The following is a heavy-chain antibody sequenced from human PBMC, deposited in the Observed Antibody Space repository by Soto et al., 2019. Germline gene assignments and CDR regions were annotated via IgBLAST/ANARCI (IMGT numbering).Heavy chain of an antibody. CDR3: ARDLVTMVRGVIITPIGFDY. D-gene: IGHD3-10*01. CDR2: ISYDGSNK. J-gene: IGHJ4*02. Sequence: GGSLRLSCAASGFTFSSYAMHWVRQAPGKGLEWVAVISYDGSNKYYADSVKGRFTISRDNSKNTLYLQMNSLRAEDTAVYYCARDLVTMVRGVIITPIGFDYWGQGTLVTVSS. V-gene: IGHV3-30-3*01. CDR1: GFTFSSYA.